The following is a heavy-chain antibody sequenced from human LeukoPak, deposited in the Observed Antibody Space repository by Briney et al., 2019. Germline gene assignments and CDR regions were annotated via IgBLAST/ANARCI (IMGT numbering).Heavy chain of an antibody. Sequence: GGSLRLSCAASGFTFSSYAMHWVRQAPGKGLEWVAVISYDGSNKYYADSVKGRFTISRDNSKNTLYLQMNSLRAEDTAVYYCARPYCGGDCYHIAFDIWGQGTMVTVSS. CDR3: ARPYCGGDCYHIAFDI. V-gene: IGHV3-30-3*01. D-gene: IGHD2-21*02. CDR2: ISYDGSNK. CDR1: GFTFSSYA. J-gene: IGHJ3*02.